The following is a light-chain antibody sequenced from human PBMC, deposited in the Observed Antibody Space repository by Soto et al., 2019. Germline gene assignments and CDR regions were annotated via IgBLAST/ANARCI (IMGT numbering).Light chain of an antibody. J-gene: IGKJ1*01. CDR1: QSIHNW. CDR3: RQYDHYPT. Sequence: DIQMTQSPSTLSASIGDRVTITCRPSQSIHNWLAWYQQKPGKAPKLLIYKASSLQSGVPSRFSGSGSDTEFTLTISSLQPDDFATYYCRQYDHYPTFGQGTKVEIK. V-gene: IGKV1-5*03. CDR2: KAS.